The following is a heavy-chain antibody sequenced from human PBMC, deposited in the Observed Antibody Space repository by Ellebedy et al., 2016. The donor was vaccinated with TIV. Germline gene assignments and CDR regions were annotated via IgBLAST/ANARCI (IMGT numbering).Heavy chain of an antibody. CDR3: TTRYYYDSSGYNQVDY. V-gene: IGHV3-74*01. D-gene: IGHD3-22*01. Sequence: GESLKISCAASGFTFSSYWMHWVRQAPGKGLVWVSRINSDGSSTSYADSVKGRFTISRDNAKNMLYLQMNSLKTEDTAVYYCTTRYYYDSSGYNQVDYWGQGTLVTVSS. J-gene: IGHJ4*02. CDR2: INSDGSST. CDR1: GFTFSSYW.